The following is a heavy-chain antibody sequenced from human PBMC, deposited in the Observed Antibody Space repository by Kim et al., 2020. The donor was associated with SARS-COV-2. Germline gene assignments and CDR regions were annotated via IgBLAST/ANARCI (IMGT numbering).Heavy chain of an antibody. J-gene: IGHJ6*02. D-gene: IGHD6-13*01. Sequence: ASVKVSCKASGYTFTGYYMHWVRQAPGQGLEWMGWINPNSGGTNYAQKFQGWVTMTRDTSISTAYMELSRLRSDDTAVYYCARGPSSWPLYYYYGMDVWGQGTTVTVSS. CDR2: INPNSGGT. CDR3: ARGPSSWPLYYYYGMDV. CDR1: GYTFTGYY. V-gene: IGHV1-2*04.